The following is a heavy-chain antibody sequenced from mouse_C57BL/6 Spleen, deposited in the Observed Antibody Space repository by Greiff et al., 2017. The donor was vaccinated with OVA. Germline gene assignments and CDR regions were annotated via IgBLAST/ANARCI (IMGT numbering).Heavy chain of an antibody. CDR1: GYAFTNYL. Sequence: QVQLQQSGAELVRPGPSVKVSCKASGYAFTNYLIEWVKQRPGQGLEWIGVINPGSGGTNYNEKFKGKATLTADKSSSTAYMQLSSLTSEDSAVYFCARGGRGRAMDYWGQGTSVTVSS. J-gene: IGHJ4*01. CDR3: ARGGRGRAMDY. D-gene: IGHD3-3*01. CDR2: INPGSGGT. V-gene: IGHV1-54*01.